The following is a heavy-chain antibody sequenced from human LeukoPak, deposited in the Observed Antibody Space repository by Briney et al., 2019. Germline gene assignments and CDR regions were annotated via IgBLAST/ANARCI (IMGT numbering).Heavy chain of an antibody. CDR1: GFTFSSYA. J-gene: IGHJ4*02. Sequence: PGGSLRLSCATSGFTFSSYAIHWVRQAPGKGLEWVAVISYDGSNKYYADSMKGRFTISRDNSKNTLYLQMNSLRAEDTAVYYCAKQLGYCSDGSCYFPYWGQGTLVTVSS. CDR3: AKQLGYCSDGSCYFPY. V-gene: IGHV3-30-3*02. D-gene: IGHD2-15*01. CDR2: ISYDGSNK.